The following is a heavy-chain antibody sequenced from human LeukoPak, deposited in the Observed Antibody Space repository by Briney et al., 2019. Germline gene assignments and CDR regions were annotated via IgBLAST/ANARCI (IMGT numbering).Heavy chain of an antibody. J-gene: IGHJ4*02. Sequence: SETLSLTCAVYGGSFSGYYWSWIRQPPGKGLEWIGEINHSGSTNYNPSLKSRVTISVDTSKNQFSLKLSSVTAADTAVYYCARGEAVAGGAGIDYWGQGTLVTVSS. CDR2: INHSGST. V-gene: IGHV4-34*01. CDR3: ARGEAVAGGAGIDY. D-gene: IGHD6-19*01. CDR1: GGSFSGYY.